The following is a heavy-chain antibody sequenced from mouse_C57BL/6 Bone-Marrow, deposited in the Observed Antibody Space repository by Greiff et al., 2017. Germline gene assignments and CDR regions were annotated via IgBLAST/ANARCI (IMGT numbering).Heavy chain of an antibody. Sequence: QVQLQQSGAELARPGASVKLSCKASGYTFTSYWMHWVKQRPGQGLEWIGEIDPSDSYTNYNQKFKGKSTLTVDKSSSTAYMQLSSLTSEDSAVYYCARTTTVVAGDYWGQGTTLTVSS. CDR1: GYTFTSYW. V-gene: IGHV1-69*01. J-gene: IGHJ2*01. D-gene: IGHD1-1*01. CDR2: IDPSDSYT. CDR3: ARTTTVVAGDY.